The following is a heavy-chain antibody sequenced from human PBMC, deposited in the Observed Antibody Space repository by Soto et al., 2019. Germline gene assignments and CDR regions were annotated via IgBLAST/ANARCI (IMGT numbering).Heavy chain of an antibody. V-gene: IGHV4-30-4*01. J-gene: IGHJ4*02. CDR1: GGAISSGDYY. D-gene: IGHD4-17*01. CDR3: ARASAQLTTVYY. Sequence: SETLSLTCTVSGGAISSGDYYWSWIGQPPGKGLEWIGYIYYSGSTYYNPSLKSRVTISVDTSKNQFSLKLSSVTAEDTAVYYCARASAQLTTVYYWGQGTLVTVSS. CDR2: IYYSGST.